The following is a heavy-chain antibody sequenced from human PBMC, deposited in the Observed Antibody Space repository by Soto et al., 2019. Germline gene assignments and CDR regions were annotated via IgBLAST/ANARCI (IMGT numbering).Heavy chain of an antibody. Sequence: RASVKVSCKASGYTFTSYYMHWVRQAPGQGLEWMGIINPSGGSTSYAQKFQGRVTMTRDTSTSTVYMELSSLRSEDTAVYYCARYAPGAAAALDPYYFDYWGQGTLVTVSS. CDR3: ARYAPGAAAALDPYYFDY. CDR1: GYTFTSYY. J-gene: IGHJ4*02. CDR2: INPSGGST. V-gene: IGHV1-46*01. D-gene: IGHD6-13*01.